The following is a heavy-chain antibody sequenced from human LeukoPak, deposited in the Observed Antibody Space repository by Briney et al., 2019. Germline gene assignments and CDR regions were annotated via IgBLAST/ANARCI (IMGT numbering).Heavy chain of an antibody. CDR3: ARGDYGGGFDY. J-gene: IGHJ4*02. V-gene: IGHV1-18*01. Sequence: ASVKVSCKASGYTFTSYGITWVRQAPGQGREWMGWISSYNGDTKYAQKVQGRVTATTDTSTSTAYMELRSLSLDDTAVYYCARGDYGGGFDYWGQGTLVTVSS. CDR2: ISSYNGDT. CDR1: GYTFTSYG. D-gene: IGHD4-23*01.